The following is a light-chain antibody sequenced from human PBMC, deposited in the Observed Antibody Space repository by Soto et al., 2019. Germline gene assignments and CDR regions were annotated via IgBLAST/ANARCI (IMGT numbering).Light chain of an antibody. Sequence: QSVLTQPASVSGSPGQSITISCTGTSSDVGGYNYVSWYQQHPGKAPQLMIYEVSNRPSGVSNRFSGSKSGNTASLTISGLQAEDEGDYYCSSYTTPTWVFGGGTQLTVL. V-gene: IGLV2-14*01. CDR3: SSYTTPTWV. CDR2: EVS. CDR1: SSDVGGYNY. J-gene: IGLJ3*02.